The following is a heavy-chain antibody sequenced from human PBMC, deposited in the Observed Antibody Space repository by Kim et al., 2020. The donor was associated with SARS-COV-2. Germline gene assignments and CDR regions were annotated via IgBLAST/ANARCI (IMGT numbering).Heavy chain of an antibody. J-gene: IGHJ6*03. CDR1: GFTFSSYG. Sequence: GGSLRLSCAASGFTFSSYGMHWVRQAPGKGLEWVAVIWYDGSNKYYADSVKGRFTISRDNSKNTLYLQMNSLRAEDTAVYYCARRDINYYYYMDVWGKGTTVTVSS. V-gene: IGHV3-33*01. CDR3: ARRDINYYYYMDV. CDR2: IWYDGSNK.